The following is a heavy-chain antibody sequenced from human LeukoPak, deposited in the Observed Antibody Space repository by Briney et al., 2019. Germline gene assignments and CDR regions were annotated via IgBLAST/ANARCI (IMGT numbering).Heavy chain of an antibody. Sequence: GVSLRLSCAASGFTFSSYWMHWVRQAPGKGLVGVSRINIDESSTTHAHPVKGRFTVSRDNTKNTLYLQMNSLRAEDTAVYYCATGRGTPLGFWGQGALVTVSS. CDR3: ATGRGTPLGF. CDR2: INIDESST. J-gene: IGHJ4*02. V-gene: IGHV3-74*01. CDR1: GFTFSSYW. D-gene: IGHD1-26*01.